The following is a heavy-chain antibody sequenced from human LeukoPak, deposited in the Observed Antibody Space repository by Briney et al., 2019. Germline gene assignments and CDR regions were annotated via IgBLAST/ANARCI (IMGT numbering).Heavy chain of an antibody. V-gene: IGHV4-34*01. CDR1: GGSFSGYY. CDR2: TYYSGST. J-gene: IGHJ5*02. CDR3: ARHDVVVVVAAVGGWFDP. D-gene: IGHD2-15*01. Sequence: SETLSLTCAVYGGSFSGYYWSWIRQPPGKGLEWIGSTYYSGSTYYNPSLKSRVTISVDTSKNQFSLKLSSVTAADTAVYYCARHDVVVVVAAVGGWFDPWGQGTLVTVSS.